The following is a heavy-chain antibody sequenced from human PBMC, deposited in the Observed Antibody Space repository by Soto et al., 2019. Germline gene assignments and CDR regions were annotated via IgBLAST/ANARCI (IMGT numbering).Heavy chain of an antibody. J-gene: IGHJ3*02. Sequence: ASVKVSCKASGSTFTSYGISWVRQAPGQGLEWMGWISAYNGNTNYAQKLQGRVTMTTDTSTSTAYMELRSLRSDDTAVYYCARGAYGDYAGSAFDIWGQGTMVTVSS. CDR3: ARGAYGDYAGSAFDI. CDR2: ISAYNGNT. D-gene: IGHD4-17*01. CDR1: GSTFTSYG. V-gene: IGHV1-18*01.